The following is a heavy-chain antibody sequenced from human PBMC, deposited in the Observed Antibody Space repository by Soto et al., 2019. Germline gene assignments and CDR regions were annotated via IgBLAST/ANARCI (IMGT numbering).Heavy chain of an antibody. CDR1: GFTFSSHS. CDR2: ISNNNVDT. V-gene: IGHV3-23*01. CDR3: STWSGYGAS. J-gene: IGHJ4*02. Sequence: EVHLLESGGGLVQPGGSLRLSCAASGFTFSSHSMTWVRQAPGKGLEWISGISNNNVDTFYAESVKGRFTISRDNSKNTVSLQMNSLRADDTARYFCSTWSGYGASWGQGTLVIVSS. D-gene: IGHD5-18*01.